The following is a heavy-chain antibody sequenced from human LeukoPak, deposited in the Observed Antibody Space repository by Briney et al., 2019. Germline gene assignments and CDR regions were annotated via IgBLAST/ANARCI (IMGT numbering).Heavy chain of an antibody. CDR1: GYTLTELS. V-gene: IGHV1-24*01. CDR2: FDPEDGET. J-gene: IGHJ3*02. D-gene: IGHD3-22*01. Sequence: GASVKVSCKVSGYTLTELSMHWVRQAPGKGLEWMGGFDPEDGETIYAQKFQGRVTMTGDTSTDTAYMELSSLRSEDTAVYYCATEAGRYYDSTSGAFDIWGQGTMVTVSS. CDR3: ATEAGRYYDSTSGAFDI.